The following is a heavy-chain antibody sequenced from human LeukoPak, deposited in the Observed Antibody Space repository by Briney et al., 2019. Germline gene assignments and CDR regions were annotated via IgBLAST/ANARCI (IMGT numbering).Heavy chain of an antibody. D-gene: IGHD3-16*01. CDR1: GFTFSDYA. CDR2: ISYDGSNK. CDR3: ARDSSRGGSPYFDY. Sequence: PGGSLRLSCAASGFTFSDYAMHWVRQAPGKGLEWVAVISYDGSNKYYADSVKGRFTISRDNSKNTLYLQMNSLRAEDTAVYYCARDSSRGGSPYFDYWGQGTLVTVSS. V-gene: IGHV3-30-3*01. J-gene: IGHJ4*02.